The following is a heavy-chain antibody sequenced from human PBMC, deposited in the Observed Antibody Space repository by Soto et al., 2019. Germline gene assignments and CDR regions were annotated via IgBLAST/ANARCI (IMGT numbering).Heavy chain of an antibody. CDR1: GYTVTNYY. CDR3: ARGGPDLATIGSFDY. Sequence: QVQLVQSGAEVKRPWASVKVSCKASGYTVTNYYMHWVRQAPGKGLEWMGVIHYSGATPTYAQKFQGRVTMARDTSTSTVYVELSSLTSEDTAVYYCARGGPDLATIGSFDYWCQGTLVTVSS. D-gene: IGHD3-16*01. CDR2: IHYSGATP. J-gene: IGHJ4*02. V-gene: IGHV1-46*01.